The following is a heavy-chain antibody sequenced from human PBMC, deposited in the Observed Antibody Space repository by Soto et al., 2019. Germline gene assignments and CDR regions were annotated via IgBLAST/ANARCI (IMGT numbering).Heavy chain of an antibody. CDR2: INHSGST. CDR1: GGSFSGYY. V-gene: IGHV4-34*01. D-gene: IGHD1-26*01. CDR3: ARGLSGIAGYYYYYMDV. Sequence: PSETLSLTCAVYGGSFSGYYWSWIRQPPGKGLEWIGEINHSGSTNYNPSLKSRVTISVDTSKNQFSLKLSSVTAADTAVYYCARGLSGIAGYYYYYMDVWGKGTTVTVSS. J-gene: IGHJ6*03.